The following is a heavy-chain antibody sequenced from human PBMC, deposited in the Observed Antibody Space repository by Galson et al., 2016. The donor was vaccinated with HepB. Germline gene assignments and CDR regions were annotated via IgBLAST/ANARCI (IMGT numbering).Heavy chain of an antibody. V-gene: IGHV3-7*04. J-gene: IGHJ4*02. CDR2: IKQDGTE. CDR3: ARGPDYGDWVDFLDC. D-gene: IGHD4-17*01. Sequence: SLRLSCAASGFTVSTNYMCWVRQAPGKGLEWVANIKQDGTENYVDSVKGRFTISRDNAKNSLYLQMNSLRAEDTAAYYCARGPDYGDWVDFLDCWGQGTLVTVSS. CDR1: GFTVSTNY.